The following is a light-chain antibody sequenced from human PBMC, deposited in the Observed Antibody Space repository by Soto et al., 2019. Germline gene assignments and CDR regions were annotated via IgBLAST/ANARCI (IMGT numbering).Light chain of an antibody. Sequence: DIQMTQSPSTLSASVGDRVTITCRASQSIITSLAWYQQKPGKAPKLLIYKASSLQSGVPSRFSGSGSGTEFTLTIRSLQPDDFATYYCQQYNSYSRTFGQGTKVDIK. V-gene: IGKV1-5*03. CDR1: QSIITS. CDR2: KAS. CDR3: QQYNSYSRT. J-gene: IGKJ1*01.